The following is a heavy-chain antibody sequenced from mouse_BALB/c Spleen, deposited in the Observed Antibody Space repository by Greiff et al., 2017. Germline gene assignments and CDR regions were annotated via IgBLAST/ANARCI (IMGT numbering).Heavy chain of an antibody. CDR1: GYTFTSYW. J-gene: IGHJ2*01. V-gene: IGHV1-69*02. Sequence: QVQLQQPGAELVKPGSSVKLSCTASGYTFTSYWMHWVKQRPGKGLEWIGEIDPSDSYTNYNQKFKGKATLTVDKSSSTASMQLSSRTSEDSAVYYCARSGDGDYFDYWGQGTTLTVSS. D-gene: IGHD3-1*01. CDR2: IDPSDSYT. CDR3: ARSGDGDYFDY.